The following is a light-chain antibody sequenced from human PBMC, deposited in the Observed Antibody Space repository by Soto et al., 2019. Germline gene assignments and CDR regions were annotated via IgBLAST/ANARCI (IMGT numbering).Light chain of an antibody. J-gene: IGKJ1*01. V-gene: IGKV3D-15*01. CDR1: ETVATN. CDR3: QQYNNWPLGPWT. Sequence: VMTQSPAPLSVSPGERATLSCRSSETVATNLAWYQQKPGQAPRLLIYGASNRATGIPDRFSGSGSGAEFTLTISSLQSEDLAVYYCQQYNNWPLGPWTLGQGTKVDIK. CDR2: GAS.